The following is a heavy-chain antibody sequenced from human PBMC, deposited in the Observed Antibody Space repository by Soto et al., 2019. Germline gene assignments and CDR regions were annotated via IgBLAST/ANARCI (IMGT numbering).Heavy chain of an antibody. CDR3: AREPRRPSTHQEVLWVGELGHFDY. Sequence: QVQLVQSGAEVKKPGASVKVSCKASGYTFTSYGISWVRQAPGQGLEWMGWISAYNGNTNYAQKLQGRVSITTDTTTSTADMELRSLRSDNTAVYYCAREPRRPSTHQEVLWVGELGHFDYWRQGTLVTVSS. V-gene: IGHV1-18*01. D-gene: IGHD3-10*01. CDR2: ISAYNGNT. J-gene: IGHJ4*02. CDR1: GYTFTSYG.